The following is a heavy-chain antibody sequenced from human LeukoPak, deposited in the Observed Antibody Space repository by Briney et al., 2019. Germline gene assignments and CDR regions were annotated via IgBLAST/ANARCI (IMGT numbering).Heavy chain of an antibody. V-gene: IGHV4-34*01. CDR1: GGSFSGYY. J-gene: IGHJ4*02. D-gene: IGHD4-17*01. Sequence: SETLSLTCAVYGGSFSGYYWTWIRQPPGKGLEWIWEINHSGSTNHNPSLKSRVTISVDTSKNQFSLKLSSVTAADTAVYYCARGRAVTKYQGLIDYWGQGALVTVSS. CDR2: INHSGST. CDR3: ARGRAVTKYQGLIDY.